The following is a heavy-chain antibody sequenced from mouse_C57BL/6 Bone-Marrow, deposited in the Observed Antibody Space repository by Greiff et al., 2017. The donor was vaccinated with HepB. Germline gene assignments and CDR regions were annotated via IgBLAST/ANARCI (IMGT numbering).Heavy chain of an antibody. D-gene: IGHD4-1*01. V-gene: IGHV6-3*01. CDR1: GFTFSNYW. J-gene: IGHJ3*01. CDR2: IRLKSDNYAT. Sequence: EVKLMESGGGLVQPGGSMKLSCVASGFTFSNYWMNWVRQSPEKGLVWVAQIRLKSDNYATHYAESVKGRFTISRDDSKSSVYLQMNNLRAEDTGIYYCTDGLGYAYWGQGTLVTVSA. CDR3: TDGLGYAY.